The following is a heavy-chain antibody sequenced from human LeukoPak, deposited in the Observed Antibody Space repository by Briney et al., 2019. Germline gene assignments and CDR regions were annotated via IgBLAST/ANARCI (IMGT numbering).Heavy chain of an antibody. Sequence: SQTLSLTCTVSGGSISSGGYYWSWIRQPPGKGLEWIGYIYHSGSTYYNPSLKSRVTISVDRSKNQFSLKLSSVTAADTAVYYCARVHSTEQFDPWGQGTLVTVST. V-gene: IGHV4-30-2*01. CDR2: IYHSGST. J-gene: IGHJ5*02. CDR1: GGSISSGGYY. D-gene: IGHD6-13*01. CDR3: ARVHSTEQFDP.